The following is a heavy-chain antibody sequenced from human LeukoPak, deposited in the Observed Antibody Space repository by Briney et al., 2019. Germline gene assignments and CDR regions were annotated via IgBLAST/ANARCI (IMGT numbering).Heavy chain of an antibody. Sequence: PGRSLRPSCVTSGFTFSRDAMTWVRQAPGEWLEWVSIITESGDSTYYADSVTGRFTISRDNSKSTLYLQMNSLRVEDTAVYYCAKASGSGSGSDYFGYWGQGTLVTVSS. CDR1: GFTFSRDA. CDR2: ITESGDST. CDR3: AKASGSGSGSDYFGY. V-gene: IGHV3-23*01. J-gene: IGHJ4*02. D-gene: IGHD3-10*01.